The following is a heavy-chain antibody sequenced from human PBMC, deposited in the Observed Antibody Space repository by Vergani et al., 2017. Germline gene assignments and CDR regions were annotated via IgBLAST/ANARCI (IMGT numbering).Heavy chain of an antibody. V-gene: IGHV4-59*08. J-gene: IGHJ2*01. CDR2: IYYSGST. CDR3: ARLGRSYWYFDL. D-gene: IGHD3-16*01. Sequence: QVQLQESGPGLVKPSETLSLTCTVSGGSISSYYWSWIRQPPGKGLEWIGYIYYSGSTNYNPSLKSRVTISVDTSKNQFSLKLSSVTAADTAVYYCARLGRSYWYFDLWGRGTLVTVSS. CDR1: GGSISSYY.